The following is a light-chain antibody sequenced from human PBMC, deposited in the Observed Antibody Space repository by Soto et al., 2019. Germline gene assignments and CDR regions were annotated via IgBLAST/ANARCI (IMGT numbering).Light chain of an antibody. CDR1: QTVIASY. J-gene: IGKJ5*01. V-gene: IGKV3-20*01. CDR2: GAT. Sequence: EIVLTQSPGTLSLSPGGKASLSCSASQTVIASYLAWYQQKPGQAPRLLIYGATNRIIGIPDRFSGSVSGTDFTLTISRLEPEDFAVYYCQLYGVSSPRITFGQGTRLEIK. CDR3: QLYGVSSPRIT.